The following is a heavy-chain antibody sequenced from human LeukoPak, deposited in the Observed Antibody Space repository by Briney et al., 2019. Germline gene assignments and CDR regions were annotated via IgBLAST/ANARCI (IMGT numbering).Heavy chain of an antibody. CDR1: GGSVSGYY. V-gene: IGHV4-59*02. J-gene: IGHJ4*02. D-gene: IGHD2-15*01. CDR2: VYYSGST. Sequence: SETLSLTCDVSGGSVSGYYWGWIRQPPGRGLEWIGYVYYSGSTNYNPSFKSRITISVDTSRNQFSLQLSSVTAADTAVYYCARIHRYCSGDACYVLDNWGQGTLVAVSS. CDR3: ARIHRYCSGDACYVLDN.